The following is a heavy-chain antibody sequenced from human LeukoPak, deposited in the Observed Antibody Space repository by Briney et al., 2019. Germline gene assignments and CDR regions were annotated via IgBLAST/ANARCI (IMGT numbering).Heavy chain of an antibody. CDR1: GFTFSSYS. V-gene: IGHV3-48*01. D-gene: IGHD2-15*01. CDR2: ISSSSSTI. Sequence: PGGSLRLSCAASGFTFSSYSMNWVRQAPGKGLEWVSYISSSSSTIYYADSVKGRFTISRDNAKNSLYLQMNSLRAEDTAVYYCARGSGGSCSDLDYWGQGTLVTVSS. J-gene: IGHJ4*02. CDR3: ARGSGGSCSDLDY.